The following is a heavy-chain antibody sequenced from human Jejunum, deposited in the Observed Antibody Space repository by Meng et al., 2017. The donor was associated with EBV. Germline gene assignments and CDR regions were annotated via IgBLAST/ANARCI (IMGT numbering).Heavy chain of an antibody. CDR3: ARVAFSYTTRSLDS. J-gene: IGHJ4*02. CDR2: INHSGST. D-gene: IGHD3-16*02. Sequence: QAPLQQWGAGLLKPQEALSLTCAVYRGSFSGYYWSWIRQHPGKGLEWIGEINHSGSTNYNPSLRSRVTISVETSKNQFSLRLNSVTAADTAVYYCARVAFSYTTRSLDSWGQGTLVTVSS. V-gene: IGHV4-34*02. CDR1: RGSFSGYY.